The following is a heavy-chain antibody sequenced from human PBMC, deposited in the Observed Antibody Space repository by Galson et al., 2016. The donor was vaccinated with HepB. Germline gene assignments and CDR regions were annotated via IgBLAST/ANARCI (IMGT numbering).Heavy chain of an antibody. CDR1: GFTFGDYA. D-gene: IGHD3-22*01. CDR3: TRGTDYYDSFPLFDY. CDR2: IRSKAYGGTT. V-gene: IGHV3-49*03. J-gene: IGHJ4*02. Sequence: SLRLSCAASGFTFGDYAMSWFRQAPGKGLEWVGFIRSKAYGGTTEYAAAVKGSFTISRADSKSISYLQMNSRKTEDTAVYYCTRGTDYYDSFPLFDYWGQGTLVTVSS.